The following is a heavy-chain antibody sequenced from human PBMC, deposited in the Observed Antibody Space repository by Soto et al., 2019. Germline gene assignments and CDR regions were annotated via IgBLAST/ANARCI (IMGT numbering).Heavy chain of an antibody. V-gene: IGHV4-61*01. Sequence: QVQLQESGPGLVKPSETLSLTCTVSGGSVSSGSYYWSWIRQPPGKGLEWIGYIYYSGSTNYNPSLKSRVTISVDTSKNQFSLKLSSVTAADTAVYYCAREPAFVGVYYYYGMDVWGQGTTVTVSS. CDR3: AREPAFVGVYYYYGMDV. J-gene: IGHJ6*02. D-gene: IGHD2-2*01. CDR2: IYYSGST. CDR1: GGSVSSGSYY.